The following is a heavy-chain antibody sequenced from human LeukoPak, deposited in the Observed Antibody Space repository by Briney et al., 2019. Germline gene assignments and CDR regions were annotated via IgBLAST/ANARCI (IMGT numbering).Heavy chain of an antibody. CDR1: GGSISSYY. J-gene: IGHJ6*03. CDR3: ARRAIVVVPAAPYYYYYVDV. CDR2: IYYSGST. V-gene: IGHV4-59*08. Sequence: SETLSLTCTVSGGSISSYYWSWIRQPPGKGLEWIGYIYYSGSTNYNPSLKSRVTISVDTSKNQFSLKLSSVTAADTAVYYCARRAIVVVPAAPYYYYYVDVWGKGTTVTVSS. D-gene: IGHD2-2*01.